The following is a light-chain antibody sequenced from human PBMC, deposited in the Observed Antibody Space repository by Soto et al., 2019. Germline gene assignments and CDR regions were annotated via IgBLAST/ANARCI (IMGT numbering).Light chain of an antibody. V-gene: IGLV2-14*01. CDR3: SSYTSSIYV. Sequence: QSALTQPASASGSPGQSITISCTGTSSDVGGYNYVSWYQQHPGKAPKLMIYDVSNRPSGVSNRFSGSKSGNTASLTISGLQAEDEADYYCSSYTSSIYVFGTGTKVTVL. J-gene: IGLJ1*01. CDR1: SSDVGGYNY. CDR2: DVS.